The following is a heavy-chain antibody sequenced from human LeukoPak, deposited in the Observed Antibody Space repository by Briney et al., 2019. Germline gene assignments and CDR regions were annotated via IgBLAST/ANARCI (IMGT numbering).Heavy chain of an antibody. CDR3: ARDPVAAAGTLSDY. D-gene: IGHD6-13*01. J-gene: IGHJ4*02. CDR1: GGSISSSSYY. V-gene: IGHV4-39*07. Sequence: SETLSLTCTVSGGSISSSSYYWGWIRQPPGKGLEWIGSIYYSGSTYYNPFLKSRVTISVDTSKNQFSLKLSSVTAADTAVYYCARDPVAAAGTLSDYWGQGTLVTVSS. CDR2: IYYSGST.